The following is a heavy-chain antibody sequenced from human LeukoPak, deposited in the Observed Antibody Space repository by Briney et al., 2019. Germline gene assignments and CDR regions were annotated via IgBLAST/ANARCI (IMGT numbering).Heavy chain of an antibody. CDR2: ISSSSSYI. CDR3: ARDRHGEADY. Sequence: AGGSLRLSCAASGFTFSSYGMHWVRQAPGKGLEWVSSISSSSSYIYYADSVKGRFTISRDNAKNSLYLQMNSLRAEDTAVYYCARDRHGEADYWGQGTLVTVSS. CDR1: GFTFSSYG. D-gene: IGHD6-6*01. V-gene: IGHV3-21*01. J-gene: IGHJ4*02.